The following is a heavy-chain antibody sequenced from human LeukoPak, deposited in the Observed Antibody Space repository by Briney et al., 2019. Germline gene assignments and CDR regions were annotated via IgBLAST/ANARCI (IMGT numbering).Heavy chain of an antibody. Sequence: GGSLRLSCAASGFTFSSYAMSWVRQAPGKGLEWVSSISGGGGTTNYADSVKGRFTISGDNSKNMLYLQMNSLRADDTAVFYCAKAHYNWNDGFDRWGQGTLVTVSS. CDR3: AKAHYNWNDGFDR. D-gene: IGHD1-20*01. CDR2: ISGGGGTT. V-gene: IGHV3-23*01. J-gene: IGHJ4*02. CDR1: GFTFSSYA.